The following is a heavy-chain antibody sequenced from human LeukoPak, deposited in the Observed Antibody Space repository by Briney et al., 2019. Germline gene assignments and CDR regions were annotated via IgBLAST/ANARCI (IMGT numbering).Heavy chain of an antibody. CDR1: GGTFSSYA. D-gene: IGHD6-19*01. CDR3: ARDPYSSGWYTY. J-gene: IGHJ4*02. V-gene: IGHV1-18*01. CDR2: ISAYNGNT. Sequence: ASVKVSYKASGGTFSSYAISWVRQAPGQGLEWMGWISAYNGNTNYAQKLQGRVTMTTDTSTSTAYMELRSLRSDDTAVYYCARDPYSSGWYTYWGQGTLVTVSS.